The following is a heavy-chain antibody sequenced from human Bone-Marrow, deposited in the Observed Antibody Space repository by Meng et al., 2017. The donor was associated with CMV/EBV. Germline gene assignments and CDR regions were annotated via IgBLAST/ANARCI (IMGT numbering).Heavy chain of an antibody. Sequence: GESLKISCKGSGYSFTSYWIGWVRQMPGKGLEWMGIIYPGDSDTRYSPSFQGQVTISADKSISTAYLQWSSLKASDTAMYYCARTPPLGYCSSTSCPRQLYYYYGMDVWGQGTTVT. CDR1: GYSFTSYW. V-gene: IGHV5-51*01. J-gene: IGHJ6*02. D-gene: IGHD2-2*01. CDR3: ARTPPLGYCSSTSCPRQLYYYYGMDV. CDR2: IYPGDSDT.